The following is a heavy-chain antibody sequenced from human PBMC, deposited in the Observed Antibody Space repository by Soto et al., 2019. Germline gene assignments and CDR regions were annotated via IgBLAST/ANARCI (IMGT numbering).Heavy chain of an antibody. CDR1: GGSISSYY. Sequence: NPSETLSLTCTVSGGSISSYYWSWIRQPPGKGLEWIGYIYYSGSTNYNPSLKSRVTISVDTSKNQFSLKLSSVTAADTAVYYCARFPPRHYDSSGLRDYWGQGTLVTVSS. V-gene: IGHV4-59*01. J-gene: IGHJ4*02. CDR2: IYYSGST. D-gene: IGHD3-22*01. CDR3: ARFPPRHYDSSGLRDY.